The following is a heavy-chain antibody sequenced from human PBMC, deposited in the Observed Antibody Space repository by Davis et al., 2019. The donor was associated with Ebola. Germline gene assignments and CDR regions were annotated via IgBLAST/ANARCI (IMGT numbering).Heavy chain of an antibody. CDR1: GGSISSYY. J-gene: IGHJ4*02. Sequence: SETLSLTCTVSGGSISSYYWSWIRQPPGKGLEWIGSIYYSGSTYYNPSLKSRVTISVDTSKNQFPLKLSSVTAADTAVYYCARRFTMVQGVIITSSYFDYWGQGTLVTVSS. V-gene: IGHV4-59*05. CDR2: IYYSGST. D-gene: IGHD3-10*01. CDR3: ARRFTMVQGVIITSSYFDY.